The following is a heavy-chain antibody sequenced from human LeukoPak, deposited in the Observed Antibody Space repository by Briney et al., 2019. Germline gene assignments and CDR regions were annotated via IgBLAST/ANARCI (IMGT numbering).Heavy chain of an antibody. CDR2: IYPDDSDA. CDR1: GYMFINYW. CDR3: ARHGYSSSWPVDY. V-gene: IGHV5-51*01. J-gene: IGHJ4*02. D-gene: IGHD6-13*01. Sequence: GESLKIACKGSGYMFINYWIGWVRQMPGKGLEWMGIIYPDDSDARYSPSFQGQVTLSADKSISTAYLQWSSLKASDTAMYYCARHGYSSSWPVDYWGQGTLVTVSS.